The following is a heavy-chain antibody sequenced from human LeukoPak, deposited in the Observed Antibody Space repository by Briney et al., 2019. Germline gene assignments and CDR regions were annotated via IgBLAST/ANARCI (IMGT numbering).Heavy chain of an antibody. D-gene: IGHD5-18*01. V-gene: IGHV3-30*19. Sequence: AGGSLRLSCAASGFTFSSYGMHWVRQAPGKGLEWVAVISYDGSNKYYADSVKGRFTISRDNSKNTLYLQMNSLRAEDTAVYYCARIYSYGLDAFDIWGQGTMVTVSS. J-gene: IGHJ3*02. CDR2: ISYDGSNK. CDR1: GFTFSSYG. CDR3: ARIYSYGLDAFDI.